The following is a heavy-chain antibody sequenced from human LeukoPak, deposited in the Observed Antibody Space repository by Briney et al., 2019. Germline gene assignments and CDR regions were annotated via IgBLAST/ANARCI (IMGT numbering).Heavy chain of an antibody. CDR1: GFTFSTFW. D-gene: IGHD3-3*01. CDR2: IKSDGST. J-gene: IGHJ1*01. CDR3: ARAPSEIGGYYPEYFRH. Sequence: GGSLRLSCAASGFTFSTFWMHWVRQAPGKGLVWVSRIKSDGSTNYADSVKGRFTISRDNAKNTLSLQMNSLRPEDTGVYYCARAPSEIGGYYPEYFRHWGQGTLVTVSS. V-gene: IGHV3-74*01.